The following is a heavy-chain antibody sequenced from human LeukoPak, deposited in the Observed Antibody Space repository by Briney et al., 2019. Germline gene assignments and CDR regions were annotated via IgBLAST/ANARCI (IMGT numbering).Heavy chain of an antibody. V-gene: IGHV4-4*09. CDR2: IYTSGST. CDR1: GGSISSYF. J-gene: IGHJ3*02. CDR3: ARLDGNLDAFDI. Sequence: SETLSLTCTVSGGSISSYFWSWIRQPPGKGLEWIGYIYTSGSTYYNPSLKNRVTISVDTSKNQSSLKLSSVTAADTAVFYCARLDGNLDAFDIWGQGKMVTVSS. D-gene: IGHD1-14*01.